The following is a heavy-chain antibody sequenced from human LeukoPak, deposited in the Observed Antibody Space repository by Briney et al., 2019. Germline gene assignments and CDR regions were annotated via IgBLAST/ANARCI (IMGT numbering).Heavy chain of an antibody. J-gene: IGHJ5*02. CDR2: IYHSGST. Sequence: SETLSLTCAVSGGSIGSGGYSWSWIRQPPGKGLEWIGYIYHSGSTYYNPSLKSRVTISVDRSKNQFSLKLSSVTAADTAVYYCARESITLNWFDPWGQGTLVTVSS. CDR3: ARESITLNWFDP. D-gene: IGHD3-10*01. CDR1: GGSIGSGGYS. V-gene: IGHV4-30-2*01.